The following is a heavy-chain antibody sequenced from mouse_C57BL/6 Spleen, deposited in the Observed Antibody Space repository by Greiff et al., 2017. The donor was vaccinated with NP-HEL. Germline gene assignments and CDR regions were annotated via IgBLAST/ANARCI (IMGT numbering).Heavy chain of an antibody. CDR3: ARHNPENAMDY. CDR1: GFSLTSYG. J-gene: IGHJ4*01. CDR2: IWSDGST. Sequence: VMLVESGPGLVAPSQSLSITCTVSGFSLTSYGVHWVRQPPGKGLEWLVVIWSDGSTTYNSALKSRLSIIKDNSKSQVFLKINSLQTDNTAMYYCARHNPENAMDYWGQGTSVTVSS. V-gene: IGHV2-6-1*01.